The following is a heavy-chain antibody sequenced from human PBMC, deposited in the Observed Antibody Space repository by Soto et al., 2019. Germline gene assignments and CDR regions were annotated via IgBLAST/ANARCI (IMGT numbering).Heavy chain of an antibody. J-gene: IGHJ1*01. CDR1: GFTVSSNY. D-gene: IGHD1-26*01. V-gene: IGHV3-53*02. Sequence: EVQLVETGGGLIQPGGSLRLSCAASGFTVSSNYMSWVRQAPGKGLEWVSVIYSGGSTYYADSVKGRFTISRDNSKNTLYLQMNSLRAEDTAVYYCATGRYYGIGYFQHWGQGTLVTVSS. CDR2: IYSGGST. CDR3: ATGRYYGIGYFQH.